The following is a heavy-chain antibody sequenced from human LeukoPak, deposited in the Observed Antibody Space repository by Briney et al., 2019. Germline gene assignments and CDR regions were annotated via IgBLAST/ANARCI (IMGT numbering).Heavy chain of an antibody. V-gene: IGHV1-69*01. CDR1: GGTFSSYA. J-gene: IGHJ4*02. CDR3: ARERDGYNFGLAFDY. CDR2: IIPIFGTA. D-gene: IGHD5-24*01. Sequence: ASVKVSCKASGGTFSSYAISWVRQAPGQGLEWMGGIIPIFGTATYAQKFQGRVTITADESTSTAYMELSSLRSEDTAVYYCARERDGYNFGLAFDYWGQGTLVTVSS.